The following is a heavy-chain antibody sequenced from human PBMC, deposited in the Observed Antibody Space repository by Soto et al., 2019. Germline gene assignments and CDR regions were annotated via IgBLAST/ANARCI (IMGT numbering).Heavy chain of an antibody. Sequence: QVHLQESGPGLVKTSETLSLTCSVSGGSVSNENYYRSWIRQPPGKGLEWIGLVYYSGSTNNNPSLKSRLTISVDTSKNQFSLKLSSVTAADTAVYYCARSGTIMATNFDSWGQGTLVTVSS. CDR1: GGSVSNENYY. D-gene: IGHD5-12*01. CDR2: VYYSGST. CDR3: ARSGTIMATNFDS. V-gene: IGHV4-61*01. J-gene: IGHJ4*02.